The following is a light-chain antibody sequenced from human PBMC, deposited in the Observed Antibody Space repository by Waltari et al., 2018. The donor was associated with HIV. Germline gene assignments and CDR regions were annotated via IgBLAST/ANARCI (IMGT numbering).Light chain of an antibody. CDR1: SSDVGTYDL. Sequence: QSALTQSPSASGSPGQAVTISCSGTSSDVGTYDLVSWYQQHPGKAPKLFIYDVYKRPSGVPHRFSGSKSGNTASLTVSGLQAEDEANYYCSSYAGSKNRVVFGGGTFLTVL. V-gene: IGLV2-8*01. J-gene: IGLJ2*01. CDR2: DVY. CDR3: SSYAGSKNRVV.